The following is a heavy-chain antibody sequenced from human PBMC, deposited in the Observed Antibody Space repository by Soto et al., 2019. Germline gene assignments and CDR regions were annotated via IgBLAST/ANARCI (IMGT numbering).Heavy chain of an antibody. Sequence: PGGFLRLSCAASGFTFSSYSMNWVRQAPGKGLEWVSSISSSSSYIYYADSVKGRFTISRDNAKNSLYLQMNSLRAEDTAVYYCARARSSWYHLDYWGQGTLVTVSS. J-gene: IGHJ4*02. D-gene: IGHD6-13*01. V-gene: IGHV3-21*01. CDR2: ISSSSSYI. CDR1: GFTFSSYS. CDR3: ARARSSWYHLDY.